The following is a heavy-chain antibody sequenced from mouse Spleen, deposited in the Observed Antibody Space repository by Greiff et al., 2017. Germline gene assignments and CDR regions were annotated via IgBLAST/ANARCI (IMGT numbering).Heavy chain of an antibody. J-gene: IGHJ2*01. D-gene: IGHD1-1*01. V-gene: IGHV1-81*01. CDR2: IYPRSGNT. CDR1: GYTFTSYG. CDR3: ARSPTYYGSSYRYFDY. Sequence: QVQLKESGAELARPGASVKLSCKASGYTFTSYGISWVKQRTGQGLEWIGEIYPRSGNTYYNEKFKGKATLTADKSSSTAYMELRSLTSEDSAVYFCARSPTYYGSSYRYFDYWGQGTTLTVSS.